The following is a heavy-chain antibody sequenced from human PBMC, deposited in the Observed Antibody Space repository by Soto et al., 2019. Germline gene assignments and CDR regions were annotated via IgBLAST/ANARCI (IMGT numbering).Heavy chain of an antibody. D-gene: IGHD3-3*01. Sequence: QVQLVQSGAEVKKPGSSVKVSCKASGGTFSSYAISWVRQAPGQGLEWMGGIIPIFGTANYAQKFQGRVTITADESTSTAYMELSSLRSEDTAVYYCARDWVYYDFWSGDFNWFDPWGQGTLVTVSS. CDR2: IIPIFGTA. CDR1: GGTFSSYA. CDR3: ARDWVYYDFWSGDFNWFDP. J-gene: IGHJ5*02. V-gene: IGHV1-69*12.